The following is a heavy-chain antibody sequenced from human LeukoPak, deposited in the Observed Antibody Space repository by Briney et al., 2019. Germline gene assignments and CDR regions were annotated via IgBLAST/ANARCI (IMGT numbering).Heavy chain of an antibody. CDR2: IKEDGSEK. CDR3: AYSGSYWDY. D-gene: IGHD1-26*01. Sequence: GGSLRLSCAASGFTFSTYWMAWARQAPGKGLEWVANIKEDGSEKYYVDSVKGRFTISRDNTKNSLYLQMDSLRAEDTAVYYCAYSGSYWDYWGQGTLVTVSS. CDR1: GFTFSTYW. J-gene: IGHJ4*02. V-gene: IGHV3-7*01.